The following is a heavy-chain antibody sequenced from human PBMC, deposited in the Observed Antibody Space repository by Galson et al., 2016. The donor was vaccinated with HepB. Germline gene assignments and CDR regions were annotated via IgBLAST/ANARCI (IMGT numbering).Heavy chain of an antibody. V-gene: IGHV5-51*01. CDR3: ATYTVTTGYYGMDV. Sequence: QSGAEVKKVGESLKISCKGSGYSFTSHWIVWARQMPGQGLEWMGGIYPGGSHTEYSPSFQGQVTFSADKSISTAYLQWSSLKASDTAMYYCATYTVTTGYYGMDVWGQGTTVTVSS. CDR1: GYSFTSHW. D-gene: IGHD4-17*01. CDR2: IYPGGSHT. J-gene: IGHJ6*02.